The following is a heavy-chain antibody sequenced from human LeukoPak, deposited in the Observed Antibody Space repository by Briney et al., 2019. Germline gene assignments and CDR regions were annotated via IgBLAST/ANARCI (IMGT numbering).Heavy chain of an antibody. V-gene: IGHV3-74*01. CDR1: GFTFSNHW. J-gene: IGHJ6*02. Sequence: GGSPRLSCAASGFTFSNHWMHWVRQAPGKGLMWVSRINRGGSRTDYADSVKGRFTISRDDAKNTLFLQMNSLRAEDTAVYYCARERIYFGSGGDLRDARLFYYYGLDVWGQGTTVTVSS. CDR3: ARERIYFGSGGDLRDARLFYYYGLDV. CDR2: INRGGSRT. D-gene: IGHD3-10*01.